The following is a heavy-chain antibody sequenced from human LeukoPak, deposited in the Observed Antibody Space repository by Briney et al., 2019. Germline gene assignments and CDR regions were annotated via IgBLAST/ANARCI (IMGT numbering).Heavy chain of an antibody. CDR2: IYYSGST. Sequence: PSETLSLTCTVSGGSISSYYWSWIRQPPGKGLEWIGYIYYSGSTNYNPSLKSRVTISVDTSKNQFSLKLSSVTAADTAVYYCARSNLRFLEWLIWGQGTLVTVSS. CDR3: ARSNLRFLEWLI. J-gene: IGHJ4*02. V-gene: IGHV4-59*08. D-gene: IGHD3-3*01. CDR1: GGSISSYY.